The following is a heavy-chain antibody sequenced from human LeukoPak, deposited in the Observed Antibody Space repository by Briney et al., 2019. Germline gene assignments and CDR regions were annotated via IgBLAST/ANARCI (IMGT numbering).Heavy chain of an antibody. CDR1: GFTFNTYI. V-gene: IGHV3-48*04. CDR3: AKDGVVGPSSLRKYYYYYYYMDV. Sequence: GGSLRLSCAASGFTFNTYIMNWVRQAPGKGLEWVSYIRNSTNAIYYADSVRGRFTISRDNAKNSLYLQMNSLRAEDTAVYYCAKDGVVGPSSLRKYYYYYYYMDVWGKGTTVTVSS. J-gene: IGHJ6*03. D-gene: IGHD2-2*01. CDR2: IRNSTNAI.